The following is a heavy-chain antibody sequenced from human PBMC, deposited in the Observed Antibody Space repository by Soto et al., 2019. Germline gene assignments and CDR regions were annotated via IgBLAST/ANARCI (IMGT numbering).Heavy chain of an antibody. Sequence: QVQLVQSGAEVKKPGSSVKVSCKASGGTFSSYTISWVRQAPGQGLEWMGKIIPILGIANYAQKFQGRVTITADKSTSTAYMELSSLRSEDTAVYYCARDNPLTSWLDIWGQGTMVTVSS. CDR3: ARDNPLTSWLDI. CDR2: IIPILGIA. V-gene: IGHV1-69*08. D-gene: IGHD3-10*01. J-gene: IGHJ3*02. CDR1: GGTFSSYT.